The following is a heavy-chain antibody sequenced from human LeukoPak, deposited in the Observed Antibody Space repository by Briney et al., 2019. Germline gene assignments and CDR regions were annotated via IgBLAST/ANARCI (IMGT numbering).Heavy chain of an antibody. CDR1: GFTFDDYA. CDR3: AKDIAHYDSSGPDT. J-gene: IGHJ5*02. CDR2: ISWNSGSI. Sequence: GGSLRLSCAASGFTFDDYAMHWVRQAPGKGLEWVSGISWNSGSIGYADSVKGRFTISRDNAKNSLYLQMNSLRAEDTALYYCAKDIAHYDSSGPDTWGQGTLVTVSS. V-gene: IGHV3-9*01. D-gene: IGHD3-22*01.